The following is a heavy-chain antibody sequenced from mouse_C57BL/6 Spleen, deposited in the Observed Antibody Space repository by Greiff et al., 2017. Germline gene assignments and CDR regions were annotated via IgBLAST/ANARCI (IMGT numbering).Heavy chain of an antibody. CDR3: AKGDYYGSSAY. CDR1: GYTFTSYW. V-gene: IGHV1-52*01. D-gene: IGHD1-1*01. Sequence: QVQLQQPGAELVRPGSSVKLSCKASGYTFTSYWMHRVKQRPIQGLEWIGNIDPSDSETHYNQKFKDKATLTVDKSSSTAYMQLSSLTSEDSAVYYCAKGDYYGSSAYWGQGTLVTVSA. J-gene: IGHJ3*01. CDR2: IDPSDSET.